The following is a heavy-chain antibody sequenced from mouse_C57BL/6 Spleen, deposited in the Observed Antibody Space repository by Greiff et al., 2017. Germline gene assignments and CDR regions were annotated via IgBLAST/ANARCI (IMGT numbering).Heavy chain of an antibody. CDR2: IYPSDSET. CDR1: GYTFTSYW. D-gene: IGHD1-1*01. Sequence: QVQLQQPGAELVRPGSSVKLSCKASGYTFTSYWMDWVKQRPGQGLEWIGNIYPSDSETHYNQKFKDKATLTVDKSASTAYMQLISLTSEDSAVYYCARRLYYGSSYGYWGQGTTLTGSS. CDR3: ARRLYYGSSYGY. V-gene: IGHV1-61*01. J-gene: IGHJ2*01.